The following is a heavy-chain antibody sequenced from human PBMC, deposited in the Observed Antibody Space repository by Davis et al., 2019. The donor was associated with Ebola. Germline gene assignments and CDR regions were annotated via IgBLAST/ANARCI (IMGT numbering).Heavy chain of an antibody. V-gene: IGHV1-2*04. CDR1: GYTFTGYY. D-gene: IGHD3-3*01. Sequence: ASVKVSCKASGYTFTGYYMHWVRQAPGQGLEWMGWINPNSGGTNYAQKFQGWVTMTRDTSTSTVYMELSSLRSEDTAVYYCARDGRYGAYYDFWSGYYDYWGQGTLVTVSS. CDR2: INPNSGGT. J-gene: IGHJ4*02. CDR3: ARDGRYGAYYDFWSGYYDY.